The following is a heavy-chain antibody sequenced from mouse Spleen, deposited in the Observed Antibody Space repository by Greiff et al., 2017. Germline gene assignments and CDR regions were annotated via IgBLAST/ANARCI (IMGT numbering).Heavy chain of an antibody. CDR1: GYTFTSYW. V-gene: IGHV1-72*01. CDR3: ARWEAYYRYDDAMDY. D-gene: IGHD2-14*01. Sequence: QVQLKQPGAELVKPGASVKLSCKASGYTFTSYWMHWVKQRPGRGLEWIGRIDPNSGGTKYNEKFKSKATLTVDKPSSTAYMQLSSLTSEDSAVYYCARWEAYYRYDDAMDYWGQGTSVTVSS. CDR2: IDPNSGGT. J-gene: IGHJ4*01.